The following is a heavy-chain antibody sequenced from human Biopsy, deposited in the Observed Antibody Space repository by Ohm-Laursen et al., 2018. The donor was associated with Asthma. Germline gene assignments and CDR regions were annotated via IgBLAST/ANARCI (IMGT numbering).Heavy chain of an antibody. J-gene: IGHJ5*02. CDR2: TNPNSGAT. Sequence: GASVKVSCKASGYPFIGYHIHWMRQAPGQGLEWMGRTNPNSGATNYAQKFQGRVTMTRDTSISTAYMDVSRLRSDDTAVYYCARGQKSAGDRWFAPWGQGTLVTVSS. CDR1: GYPFIGYH. D-gene: IGHD6-13*01. CDR3: ARGQKSAGDRWFAP. V-gene: IGHV1-2*06.